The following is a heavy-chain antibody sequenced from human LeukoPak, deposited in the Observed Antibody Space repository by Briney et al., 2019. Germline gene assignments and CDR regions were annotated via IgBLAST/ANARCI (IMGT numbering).Heavy chain of an antibody. V-gene: IGHV1-69*04. J-gene: IGHJ4*02. Sequence: SVKVSCKASGGTFSSYTISWVRQAPGQGLEWMGRIIPILGIANYAQKFQGRVTIAADKSTSTAYMELSSLRSEDTAVYYCARDTGPSTFDYWGQGTLVTVSS. CDR3: ARDTGPSTFDY. D-gene: IGHD1-14*01. CDR1: GGTFSSYT. CDR2: IIPILGIA.